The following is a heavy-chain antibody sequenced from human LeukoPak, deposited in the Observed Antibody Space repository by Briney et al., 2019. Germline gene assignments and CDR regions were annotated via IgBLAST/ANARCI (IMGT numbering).Heavy chain of an antibody. J-gene: IGHJ5*02. V-gene: IGHV4-34*01. CDR2: INHSGST. CDR1: GGSFSGYY. CDR3: ASGYYYDSSGYYYLNWFDP. D-gene: IGHD3-22*01. Sequence: PSETLSLTCAVYGGSFSGYYWSWIRQPPGKGLEWVGEINHSGSTNYNPSLKSRVTISVDTSKNQFSLKLSSVTAADTAVYYCASGYYYDSSGYYYLNWFDPWGQGTLVTVSS.